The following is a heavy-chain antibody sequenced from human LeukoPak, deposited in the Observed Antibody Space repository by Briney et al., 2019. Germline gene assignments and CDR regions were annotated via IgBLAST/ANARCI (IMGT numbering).Heavy chain of an antibody. CDR3: ARFCTLPGY. CDR2: FGTRSSSI. V-gene: IGHV3-21*01. Sequence: GGSLRLSCAASGFTFSSHSMNWVRQAPGKGLEWVSSFGTRSSSIYYADSVKGRFTISRDNARNSLYLQMNSLKAEDTAVYYCARFCTLPGYWGQGTLVTVSS. CDR1: GFTFSSHS. J-gene: IGHJ4*02. D-gene: IGHD2-8*01.